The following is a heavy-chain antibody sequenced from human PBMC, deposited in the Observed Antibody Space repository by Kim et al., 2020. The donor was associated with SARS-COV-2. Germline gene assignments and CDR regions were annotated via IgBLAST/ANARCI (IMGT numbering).Heavy chain of an antibody. V-gene: IGHV4-59*01. J-gene: IGHJ3*02. CDR1: GGSISRYY. D-gene: IGHD6-19*01. Sequence: SETLSLTCTVSGGSISRYYWSWIRQPPGKGLEWIGYIYYSGSTNYNPSLKSRVTISVDTSKNQFSLKLSSVTAADTAVYYCAREVPDSSGWGNDAFDIWGQGTMVTVSS. CDR2: IYYSGST. CDR3: AREVPDSSGWGNDAFDI.